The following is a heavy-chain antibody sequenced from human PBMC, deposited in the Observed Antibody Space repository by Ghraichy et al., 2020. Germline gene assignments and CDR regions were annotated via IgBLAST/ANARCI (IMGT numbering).Heavy chain of an antibody. D-gene: IGHD4-11*01. V-gene: IGHV1-69*06. J-gene: IGHJ6*02. Sequence: SVKVSCKASGGTFSSYGINWVRQAPGQGLEWMGGIIPIFGTTNYAQKFQGRVTITADKSTRTAYMEMNSLRSEDKGMYYCAMVTTPGVYYYYYGLDVWGQGTAVTVSS. CDR2: IIPIFGTT. CDR3: AMVTTPGVYYYYYGLDV. CDR1: GGTFSSYG.